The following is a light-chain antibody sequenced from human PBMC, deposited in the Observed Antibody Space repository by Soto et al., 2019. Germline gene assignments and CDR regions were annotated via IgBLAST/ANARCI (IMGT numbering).Light chain of an antibody. CDR2: EVT. V-gene: IGLV2-23*02. CDR3: CSYASSSTYV. CDR1: SSDVGSYNL. Sequence: ALTQPASVYGSPGQSITISCTGTSSDVGSYNLVSWYQQHPGKAPKLMIYEVTKRPSGVSDRFSGSKSGNTASLTISGLQAEDEADYYCCSYASSSTYVFGTGTKVTVL. J-gene: IGLJ1*01.